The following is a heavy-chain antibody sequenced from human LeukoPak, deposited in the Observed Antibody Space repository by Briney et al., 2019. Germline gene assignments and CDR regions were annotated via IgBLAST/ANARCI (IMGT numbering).Heavy chain of an antibody. D-gene: IGHD3-22*01. CDR2: IKQDGSEK. Sequence: GGPLRLSCAASGFTFSSYWMSWVRQAPGKGLEWVANIKQDGSEKYYVDSVKGRFTISRDNAKNSLYLQMNSLRAEDTAVYYCAREGYYDSSGYYYVYFDYWGQGTLVTVSS. CDR3: AREGYYDSSGYYYVYFDY. CDR1: GFTFSSYW. J-gene: IGHJ4*02. V-gene: IGHV3-7*01.